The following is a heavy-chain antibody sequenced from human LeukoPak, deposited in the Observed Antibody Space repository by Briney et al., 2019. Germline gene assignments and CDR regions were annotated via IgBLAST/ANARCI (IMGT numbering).Heavy chain of an antibody. CDR1: GYTFTTYG. CDR3: ARDYGDGGDRFDY. J-gene: IGHJ4*02. V-gene: IGHV1-18*01. D-gene: IGHD4-17*01. CDR2: ISAYNGNT. Sequence: ASVKVSGKASGYTFTTYGISWVRQAPGQGLEWMGWISAYNGNTNYAQKLQGRVTMTTDTSTSTAYIELRSLRSDDTAVYYCARDYGDGGDRFDYWGQGTLVTVSS.